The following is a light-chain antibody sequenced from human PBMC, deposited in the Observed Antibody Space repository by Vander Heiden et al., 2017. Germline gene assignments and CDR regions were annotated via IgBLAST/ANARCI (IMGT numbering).Light chain of an antibody. V-gene: IGKV2-28*01. CDR2: LAS. J-gene: IGKJ1*01. CDR1: LSLLHSNGYNY. CDR3: MQALQTPPT. Sequence: DIVMTQSPLSLPVTPGEPASISCRSSLSLLHSNGYNYLDWYVQKPGQSPQLLMYLASNRASGVPDRLSGSGSGTDFTLKIRRVEAEDVGVYYCMQALQTPPTFGQGTKVEIK.